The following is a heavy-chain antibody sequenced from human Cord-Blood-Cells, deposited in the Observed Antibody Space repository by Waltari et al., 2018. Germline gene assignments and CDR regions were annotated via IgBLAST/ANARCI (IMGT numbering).Heavy chain of an antibody. CDR3: ARELKYSSSWYPNYYYYYYMDV. J-gene: IGHJ6*03. CDR1: GFTFSSYW. D-gene: IGHD6-13*01. Sequence: EVQLVESGGGLVQPGGSLRLSCAASGFTFSSYWMSWVRQAPGKGLEWVANIKQDGSEKYYVDSVKGRFTISRDNAKNSLYLQMNSLRAEDTAVYYCARELKYSSSWYPNYYYYYYMDVWGKGTTVTVSS. CDR2: IKQDGSEK. V-gene: IGHV3-7*01.